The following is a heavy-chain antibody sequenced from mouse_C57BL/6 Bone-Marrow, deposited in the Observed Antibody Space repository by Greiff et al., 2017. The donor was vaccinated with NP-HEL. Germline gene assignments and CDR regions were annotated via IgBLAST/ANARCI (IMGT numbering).Heavy chain of an antibody. CDR1: GFTFSSSA. V-gene: IGHV5-4*01. CDR3: ARDRGGSAWFAY. CDR2: ISDGGSYT. J-gene: IGHJ3*01. Sequence: EVMLVESGGGLVKPGGSLKLSCAASGFTFSSSAMSWVRQTPEKRLEWVATISDGGSYTYYPDNVKGRFTISRDNAKNNLYLQMSHLKSEDTAMYYCARDRGGSAWFAYWGQGTLVTVSA. D-gene: IGHD3-3*01.